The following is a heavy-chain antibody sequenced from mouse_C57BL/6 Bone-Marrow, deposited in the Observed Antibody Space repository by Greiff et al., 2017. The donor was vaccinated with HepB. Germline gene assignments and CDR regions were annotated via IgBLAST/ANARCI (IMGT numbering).Heavy chain of an antibody. J-gene: IGHJ2*01. V-gene: IGHV14-4*01. CDR2: IDPENGDT. CDR1: GFNIKDDY. D-gene: IGHD1-1*01. CDR3: TITTVVATGDY. Sequence: VQLKQSGAELVRPGASVKLSCTASGFNIKDDYMHWVKQRPEQGLEWIGWIDPENGDTEYASKFQGKATITADTSSNTAYLQLSSLTSEDTAVYYCTITTVVATGDYWGQGTTLTVSS.